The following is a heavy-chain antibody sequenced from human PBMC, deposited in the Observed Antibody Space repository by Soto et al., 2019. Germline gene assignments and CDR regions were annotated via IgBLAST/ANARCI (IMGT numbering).Heavy chain of an antibody. CDR3: ARDLAYFDS. J-gene: IGHJ4*02. D-gene: IGHD3-16*01. CDR2: VYHTGRT. Sequence: AETLSLTCTVSGGSFKSGSYSWSWFREPPGTGLERIGYVYHTGRTSYNPSLKSRVSISRDTAKNQFSLNLDSVTDADTAVYFCARDLAYFDSWGQGTLVTVSS. V-gene: IGHV4-61*01. CDR1: GGSFKSGSYS.